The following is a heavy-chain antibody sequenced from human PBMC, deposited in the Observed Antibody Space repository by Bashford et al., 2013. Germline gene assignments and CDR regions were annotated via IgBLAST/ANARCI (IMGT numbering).Heavy chain of an antibody. J-gene: IGHJ6*01. D-gene: IGHD2-2*01. Sequence: GGSLRLSCAASGFTFSSYAMNWVRQAPGKGLEWVSTISGDGGTTDYADSVKGRFIIYRDISRHTLYLQMSSLRAEDTAVYYCAKHSSSSPYYYYYAMDVWGQGTTVTVSS. V-gene: IGHV3-23*01. CDR3: AKHSSSSPYYYYYAMDV. CDR2: ISGDGGTT. CDR1: GFTFSSYA.